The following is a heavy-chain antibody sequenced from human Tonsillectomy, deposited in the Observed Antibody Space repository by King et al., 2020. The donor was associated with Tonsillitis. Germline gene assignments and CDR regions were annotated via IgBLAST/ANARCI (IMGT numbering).Heavy chain of an antibody. J-gene: IGHJ6*02. CDR2: IRDDGSYK. D-gene: IGHD3-10*01. CDR3: AKEGPPPDGVRGVIISSGMDV. CDR1: GFTFSSYG. Sequence: QVQLVESGGGVVQPGGSLRLSCAASGFTFSSYGMHWVRQAPGKGLEWVAFIRDDGSYKYYADSVKGRFTISRDNSKNTLYLQMNSLRAEDTAVYYCAKEGPPPDGVRGVIISSGMDVWGQGTTVTVSS. V-gene: IGHV3-30*02.